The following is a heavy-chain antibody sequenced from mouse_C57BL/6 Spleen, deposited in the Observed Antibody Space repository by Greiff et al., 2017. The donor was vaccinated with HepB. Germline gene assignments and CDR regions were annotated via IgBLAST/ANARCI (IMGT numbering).Heavy chain of an antibody. CDR1: GFTFSDYG. CDR3: ARGLRGAMDY. J-gene: IGHJ4*01. D-gene: IGHD2-2*01. V-gene: IGHV5-17*01. Sequence: EVQGVESGGGLVKPGGSLKLSCAASGFTFSDYGMHWVRQAPEKGLEWVAYISSGSSTIYYADTVKGRFTISRDNAKNTLFMQMTSLWSEDTAMYYCARGLRGAMDYWGQGTSVTVSS. CDR2: ISSGSSTI.